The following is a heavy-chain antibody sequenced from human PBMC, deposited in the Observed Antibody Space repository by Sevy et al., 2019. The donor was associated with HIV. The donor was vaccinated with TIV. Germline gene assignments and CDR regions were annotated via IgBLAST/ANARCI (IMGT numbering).Heavy chain of an antibody. D-gene: IGHD1-26*01. J-gene: IGHJ4*02. CDR3: ARGSSGSYSRGSYYFDY. Sequence: SETLSLTCAVYGGSFSGYYWSWIRQPPGKGLEWIGEINHSGSTNYNPSLKSRVTISVDTSKNQFSLKLSSVTAADTAVYYCARGSSGSYSRGSYYFDYWGQGNLVTVSS. V-gene: IGHV4-34*01. CDR1: GGSFSGYY. CDR2: INHSGST.